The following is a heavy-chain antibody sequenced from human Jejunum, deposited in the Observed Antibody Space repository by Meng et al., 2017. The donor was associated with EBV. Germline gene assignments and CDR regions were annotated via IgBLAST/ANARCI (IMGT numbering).Heavy chain of an antibody. V-gene: IGHV3-30*04. CDR3: AKERRGFYAEH. J-gene: IGHJ4*02. CDR1: GFTFGDYA. D-gene: IGHD1-14*01. Sequence: LGVGGWLCQPGRSLRLSCAASGFTFGDYAMHWVRQAPGKGLEWVALVSYGGSDKLYADSVKGRFTIYRDNSDNTLFLQMNSLKPEDTAVYYCAKERRGFYAEHWGQGTMVTVSS. CDR2: VSYGGSDK.